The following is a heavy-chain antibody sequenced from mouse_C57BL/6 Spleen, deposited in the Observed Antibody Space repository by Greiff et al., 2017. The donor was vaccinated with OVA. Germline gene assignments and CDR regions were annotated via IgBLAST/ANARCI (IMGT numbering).Heavy chain of an antibody. Sequence: DVQLVESGGGLVKPGGSLKLSCAASGFTFSDYGMHWVRQAPEKGLEWVAYISSGSSTIYYADTVKGRFTISRDNAKNTLFLQMTSLRSEDTAMYYCARAYYYGSSPAWFAYWGQGTLVTVSA. CDR3: ARAYYYGSSPAWFAY. CDR2: ISSGSSTI. D-gene: IGHD1-1*01. J-gene: IGHJ3*01. CDR1: GFTFSDYG. V-gene: IGHV5-17*01.